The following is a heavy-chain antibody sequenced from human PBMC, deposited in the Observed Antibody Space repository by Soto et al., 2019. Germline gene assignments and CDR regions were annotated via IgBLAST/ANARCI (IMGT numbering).Heavy chain of an antibody. CDR3: ARGIHNWNQGYYMDV. CDR1: GFTFSSYW. D-gene: IGHD1-1*01. Sequence: GESLKISCAASGFTFSSYWMSWVRQAPGKGLEWVANIKQDGSEKYYVDSVKGRFTISRDNAKNSLYLQMNSLRAEDTAVYYCARGIHNWNQGYYMDVWGKGTTVTVSS. V-gene: IGHV3-7*01. CDR2: IKQDGSEK. J-gene: IGHJ6*03.